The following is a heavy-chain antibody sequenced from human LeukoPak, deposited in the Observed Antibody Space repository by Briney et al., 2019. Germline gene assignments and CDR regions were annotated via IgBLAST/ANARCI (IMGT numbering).Heavy chain of an antibody. Sequence: SETLSLTCAVYGGSFSGYYWGWIRQPPGKGLEWIGSIYHSGSTYYNPSLKSRVTISVDTSKNQFSLKLSSVTAADTAVYYCARAHYYDSSGYYGLDYFDYWGQGTLVTVSS. D-gene: IGHD3-22*01. V-gene: IGHV4-38-2*01. CDR1: GGSFSGYY. CDR2: IYHSGST. J-gene: IGHJ4*02. CDR3: ARAHYYDSSGYYGLDYFDY.